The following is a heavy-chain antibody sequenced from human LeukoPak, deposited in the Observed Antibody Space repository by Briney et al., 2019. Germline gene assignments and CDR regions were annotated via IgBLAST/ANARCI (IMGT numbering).Heavy chain of an antibody. Sequence: PSETLSLTCTVSGGSISSYYWSWIRQPPGKGLEWIGYIYYSGSTNYNPSLKSRVTISVDTSKNQFSLKLSSVTAADTAVYYCARRIAARPPYYYYYYMDVCGKGTTVTVSS. CDR3: ARRIAARPPYYYYYYMDV. J-gene: IGHJ6*03. D-gene: IGHD6-6*01. CDR1: GGSISSYY. V-gene: IGHV4-59*01. CDR2: IYYSGST.